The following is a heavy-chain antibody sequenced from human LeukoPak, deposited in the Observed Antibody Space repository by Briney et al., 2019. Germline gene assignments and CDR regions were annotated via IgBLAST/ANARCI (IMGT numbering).Heavy chain of an antibody. D-gene: IGHD4-17*01. Sequence: GGSLRLSCTASGFTFSSYGMHWVRQAPGKGLEWVAVIWYDGSNKYYADSVKGRFTISSDNSKNTLYLQMNSLRAEDTAVYYCARGGDLLPYYFDYWGQGTLVTVSS. V-gene: IGHV3-33*08. CDR1: GFTFSSYG. CDR3: ARGGDLLPYYFDY. J-gene: IGHJ4*02. CDR2: IWYDGSNK.